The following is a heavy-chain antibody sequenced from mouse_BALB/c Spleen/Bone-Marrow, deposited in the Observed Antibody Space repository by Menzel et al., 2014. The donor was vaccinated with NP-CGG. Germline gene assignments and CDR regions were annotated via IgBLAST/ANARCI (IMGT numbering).Heavy chain of an antibody. D-gene: IGHD1-1*01. V-gene: IGHV6-6*02. Sequence: EVHLVESGGGLVQPGGSMKLSCVASGFTFSNYWMNWVRRSPEKGLEWVAEIRLKSNNYATHYAESVKGRFTISRDDSKSGVYLQMNNLRAEDTGIYYCTRGYYYGSSYVFDYWGQGTTLTVSS. J-gene: IGHJ2*01. CDR3: TRGYYYGSSYVFDY. CDR2: IRLKSNNYAT. CDR1: GFTFSNYW.